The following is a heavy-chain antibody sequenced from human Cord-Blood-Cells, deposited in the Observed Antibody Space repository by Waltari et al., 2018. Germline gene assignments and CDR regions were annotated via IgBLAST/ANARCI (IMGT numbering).Heavy chain of an antibody. Sequence: EVQLVESGGGLVQPGGSLRLSCAASGFTFSTYWLSWVRPAPGKGVEWVANKKQDGSEKYYVDSVKCRFTISRDNAKNSLYVQMNSLRAEDTAVYYCARNPTGTTSFFDYWGQGTLVTVSS. J-gene: IGHJ4*02. CDR1: GFTFSTYW. CDR3: ARNPTGTTSFFDY. CDR2: KKQDGSEK. V-gene: IGHV3-7*01. D-gene: IGHD1-7*01.